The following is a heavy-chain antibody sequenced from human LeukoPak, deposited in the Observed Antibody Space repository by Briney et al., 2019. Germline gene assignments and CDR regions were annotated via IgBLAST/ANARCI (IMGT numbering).Heavy chain of an antibody. Sequence: SETLSLTCTVSGGSISSYYWSWIRQPPGKGLEWIGEINHSGSANYNPSLKSRVTISVDTSKNQFSLKLSSVTAADTAVYYCARGRRAARDYWGQGTLVTVSS. CDR3: ARGRRAARDY. D-gene: IGHD6-6*01. CDR1: GGSISSYY. CDR2: INHSGSA. J-gene: IGHJ4*02. V-gene: IGHV4-34*01.